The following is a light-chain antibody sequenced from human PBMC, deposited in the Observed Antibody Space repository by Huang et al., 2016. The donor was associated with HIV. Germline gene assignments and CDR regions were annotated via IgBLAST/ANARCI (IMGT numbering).Light chain of an antibody. CDR3: QQRRNWPPYT. CDR2: AAS. J-gene: IGKJ2*01. Sequence: VVLTQSLATLSLSPGESATLSCRASQGVSSSFAWYQQKPGQAPRLLIYAASIRATGIPASFSGSASGTDFTLTISSLEPEDFAVYYCQQRRNWPPYTFGQGTKLEIK. V-gene: IGKV3-11*01. CDR1: QGVSSS.